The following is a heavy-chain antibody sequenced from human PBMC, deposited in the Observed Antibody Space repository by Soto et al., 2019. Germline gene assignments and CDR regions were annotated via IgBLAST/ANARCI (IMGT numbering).Heavy chain of an antibody. J-gene: IGHJ5*02. V-gene: IGHV4-34*01. D-gene: IGHD3-3*01. CDR2: INRSGST. CDR3: ARDRPMYYDFWRGGWFDP. Sequence: SETLSLTCAVYGGSFSGYYWSWIRQPPGKGLEWIGEINRSGSTNYNPSLKSRVTISVDTSKNQFSLKLSSVTAADTAVYYCARDRPMYYDFWRGGWFDPWGQGTLVTVSS. CDR1: GGSFSGYY.